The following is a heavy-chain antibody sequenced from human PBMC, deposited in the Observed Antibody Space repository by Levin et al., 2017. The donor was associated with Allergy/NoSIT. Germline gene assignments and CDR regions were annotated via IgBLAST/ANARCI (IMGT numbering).Heavy chain of an antibody. Sequence: GGSLRLSCAASGFTFSSYGMHWVRQAPGKGLEWVAVISYDGSNKYYADSVKGRFTISRDNSKNTLYLQMNSLRAEDTAVYYCAKDYPSSDDAFDIWGQGTMVTVSS. CDR2: ISYDGSNK. V-gene: IGHV3-30*18. CDR3: AKDYPSSDDAFDI. CDR1: GFTFSSYG. J-gene: IGHJ3*02.